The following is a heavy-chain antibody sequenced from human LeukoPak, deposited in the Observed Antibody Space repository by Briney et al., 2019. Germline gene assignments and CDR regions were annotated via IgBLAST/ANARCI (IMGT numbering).Heavy chain of an antibody. CDR2: IYPDDSDT. Sequence: GESLKISCKGSGYRFPTSWIACVRQMPGKGLEWMGIIYPDDSDTIYNPSFEGQVTFSVDKSTSTAYLQWSSLKTSDTAIYYCSRGAYGSGSSYNYYGMDVGGRGTAVTVS. CDR3: SRGAYGSGSSYNYYGMDV. CDR1: GYRFPTSW. V-gene: IGHV5-51*01. D-gene: IGHD3-10*01. J-gene: IGHJ6*02.